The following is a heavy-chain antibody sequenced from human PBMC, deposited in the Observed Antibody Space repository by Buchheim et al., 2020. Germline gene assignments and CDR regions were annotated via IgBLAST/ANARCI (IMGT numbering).Heavy chain of an antibody. CDR3: ARDLIDSSGQGFDY. CDR1: GFTFSSYE. V-gene: IGHV3-48*03. CDR2: ISSSGSTI. J-gene: IGHJ4*02. Sequence: EVQLVESGGGLVQPGGSLRLSCAASGFTFSSYEMNWVRQAQGKGLEWVSYISSSGSTIYYADSVKGRFTISRDNAKTSLYHQMNSLRAEDTAVYYCARDLIDSSGQGFDYWGQGTL. D-gene: IGHD3-22*01.